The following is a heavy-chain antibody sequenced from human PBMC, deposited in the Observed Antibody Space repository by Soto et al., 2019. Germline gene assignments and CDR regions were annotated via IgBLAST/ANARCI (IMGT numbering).Heavy chain of an antibody. CDR2: IFPNGNT. J-gene: IGHJ4*02. D-gene: IGHD6-6*01. Sequence: SETLSLTCTVSRGYVNTFHWSWVLQPAGKGLEWIGRIFPNGNTDYSPSLKSRVTLSVDTSKNQFSLKLSSVTAADTAVYYCARDRVAARLDYWGQGTLVTVSS. V-gene: IGHV4-4*07. CDR1: RGYVNTFH. CDR3: ARDRVAARLDY.